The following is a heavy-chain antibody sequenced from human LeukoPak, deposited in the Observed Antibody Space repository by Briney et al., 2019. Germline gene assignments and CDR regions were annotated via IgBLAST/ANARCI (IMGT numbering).Heavy chain of an antibody. J-gene: IGHJ5*02. CDR2: IYHSGST. CDR3: ARAPSSGTP. CDR1: GGSISSGGYY. D-gene: IGHD6-19*01. V-gene: IGHV4-30-2*01. Sequence: SETLSLTCTVSGGSISSGGYYWGWIRQPPGKGLEWIGYIYHSGSTYYNPSLKSRVTISVDRSKNQFSLKLSSVTATDTAVYYCARAPSSGTPWGQGTLVTVSS.